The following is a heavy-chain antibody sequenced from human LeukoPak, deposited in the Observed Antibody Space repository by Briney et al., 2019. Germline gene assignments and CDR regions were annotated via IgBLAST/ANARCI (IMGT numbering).Heavy chain of an antibody. D-gene: IGHD5-24*01. CDR3: AYSDGPTRPFDY. J-gene: IGHJ4*02. V-gene: IGHV1-18*01. CDR2: ISAYNGNT. CDR1: GYTFTSYG. Sequence: ASVKVSCKASGYTFTSYGISWVRQAPGQGLEWMGWISAYNGNTNYAQKLQGRVTMTTDTSTSTAYMELSSLRSEDTAVYYCAYSDGPTRPFDYWGQGTLVTVSS.